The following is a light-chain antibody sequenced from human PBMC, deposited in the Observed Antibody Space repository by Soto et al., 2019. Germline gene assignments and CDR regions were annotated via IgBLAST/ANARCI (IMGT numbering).Light chain of an antibody. CDR1: QSVSSY. CDR2: DAS. Sequence: EIVLTQSPATLSLSPRQRATLSCRASQSVSSYLAWYQQKPGQAPRVLIYDASNRATGIQASLSGSGSGTEFTLTIRSLEPEDFAVYYCQQRSNWITFGQGTRLEIK. CDR3: QQRSNWIT. J-gene: IGKJ5*01. V-gene: IGKV3-11*01.